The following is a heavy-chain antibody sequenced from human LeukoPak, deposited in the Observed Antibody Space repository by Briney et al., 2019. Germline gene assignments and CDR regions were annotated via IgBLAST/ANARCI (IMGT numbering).Heavy chain of an antibody. J-gene: IGHJ4*02. D-gene: IGHD3-10*01. CDR2: IYYSGST. CDR3: ARLTNYGSGNYYNDY. CDR1: GDSISSFY. Sequence: SETLSLTCTVSGDSISSFYCSWIRQPPGKGLEWIGYIYYSGSTNYNPSLKSRVTISVDTSKNQFSLNLSSVTAADTAVYYCARLTNYGSGNYYNDYWGQGTLVTVSS. V-gene: IGHV4-59*01.